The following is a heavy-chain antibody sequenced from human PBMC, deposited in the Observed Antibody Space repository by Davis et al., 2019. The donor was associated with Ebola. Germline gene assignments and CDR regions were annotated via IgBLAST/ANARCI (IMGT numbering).Heavy chain of an antibody. Sequence: ASVKVSCKASGYTFTGYYMHWVRQAPGQGLEWMGWINPNSGGTNYAQKFQGRVTMTRDTSISTAYMELSRLRSDDTAVYYCARDRFLGSSWSYYYYYYGMDVWGQGTTVTVSS. CDR1: GYTFTGYY. CDR2: INPNSGGT. V-gene: IGHV1-2*02. CDR3: ARDRFLGSSWSYYYYYYGMDV. J-gene: IGHJ6*02. D-gene: IGHD6-13*01.